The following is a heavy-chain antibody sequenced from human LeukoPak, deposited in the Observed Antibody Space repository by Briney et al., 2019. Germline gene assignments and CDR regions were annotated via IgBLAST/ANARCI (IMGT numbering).Heavy chain of an antibody. V-gene: IGHV4-4*07. D-gene: IGHD5-24*01. CDR2: IYTSGST. CDR1: GGSISSYY. J-gene: IGHJ4*02. CDR3: ARPLRRDGYLWLFDY. Sequence: PSETLSLTCTVFGGSISSYYWSWIRQPAGKGLEWIGRIYTSGSTYYNPSLKSRVTISVDTSKNQFSLKLSSVTAADTAVYYCARPLRRDGYLWLFDYWGQGTLVTVSS.